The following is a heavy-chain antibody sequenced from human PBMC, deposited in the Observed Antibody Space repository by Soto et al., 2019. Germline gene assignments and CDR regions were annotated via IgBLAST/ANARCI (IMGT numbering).Heavy chain of an antibody. CDR1: GSTFSSYA. D-gene: IGHD3-22*01. J-gene: IGHJ4*02. Sequence: PGGSLRLSCAASGSTFSSYAMSWVRQAPGKGLEWVSAISGSGGSTYYADSVKGRFTIARDNSKNTLYLQMNSLRAEDTAVYYCAKAIRYDSSGYYYVASHFDYWGQGTLVTVSS. CDR2: ISGSGGST. CDR3: AKAIRYDSSGYYYVASHFDY. V-gene: IGHV3-23*01.